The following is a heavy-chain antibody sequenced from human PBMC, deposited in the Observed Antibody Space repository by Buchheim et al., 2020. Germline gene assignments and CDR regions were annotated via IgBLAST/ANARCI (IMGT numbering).Heavy chain of an antibody. D-gene: IGHD2-2*01. CDR1: GFIFSSYA. V-gene: IGHV3-30-3*01. Sequence: QVQLVESGGGVVQPGRSLRLSCAASGFIFSSYAMHWVRQAPGKGLEWVAVISYDGSNKYYADSVKGRFTISRDNSKNTLYLQMNSLRAEDTAVYYCARERAYCSSTSCYPGDYYYGMDVWGQGTT. J-gene: IGHJ6*02. CDR2: ISYDGSNK. CDR3: ARERAYCSSTSCYPGDYYYGMDV.